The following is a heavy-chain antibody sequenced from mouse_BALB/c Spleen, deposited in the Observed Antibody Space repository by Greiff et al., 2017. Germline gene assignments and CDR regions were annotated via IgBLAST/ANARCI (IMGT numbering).Heavy chain of an antibody. CDR2: ISDGGSYT. Sequence: EVQVVESGGGLVKPGGSLKLSCAASGFTFSDYYMYWVRQTPEKRLEWVATISDGGSYTYYPDSVKGRFTISIDNAKNNLYLQMSSLKSEDTAMYYCARAPYGNYVSFAYWGQGTLVTVSA. J-gene: IGHJ3*01. CDR3: ARAPYGNYVSFAY. CDR1: GFTFSDYY. V-gene: IGHV5-4*02. D-gene: IGHD2-1*01.